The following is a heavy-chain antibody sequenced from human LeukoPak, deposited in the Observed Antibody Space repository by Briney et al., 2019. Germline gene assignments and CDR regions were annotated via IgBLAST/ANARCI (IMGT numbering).Heavy chain of an antibody. CDR1: GGSISSSSYY. CDR3: ARGGRYYDLFDP. D-gene: IGHD1-26*01. J-gene: IGHJ5*02. CDR2: IYYSGST. V-gene: IGHV4-39*07. Sequence: SETLSLTCTVSGGSISSSSYYWGWIRQPPGKGLEWIGSIYYSGSTYYNPSLKSRVTISVDTSKNQFSLKLSSVTAADTAVYYCARGGRYYDLFDPWGQGTLVTVSS.